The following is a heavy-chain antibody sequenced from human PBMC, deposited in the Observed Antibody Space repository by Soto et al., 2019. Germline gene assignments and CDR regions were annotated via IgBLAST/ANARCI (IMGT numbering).Heavy chain of an antibody. Sequence: PSETLSLTCAVYGGSLSGNYWSWIRQPPGKGLEWIGEFSDSGSTNYNPSLKSRVTISEDMSKSQFSLKLSSVTAADTAVYYCARGNFYYGLDVWGQGTKVTVSS. CDR3: ARGNFYYGLDV. CDR1: GGSLSGNY. CDR2: FSDSGST. J-gene: IGHJ6*02. V-gene: IGHV4-34*01.